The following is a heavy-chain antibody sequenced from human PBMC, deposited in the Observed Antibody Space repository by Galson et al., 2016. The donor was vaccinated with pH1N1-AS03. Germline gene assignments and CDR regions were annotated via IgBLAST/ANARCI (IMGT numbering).Heavy chain of an antibody. Sequence: SLRLSCAASGFTFSDYWMHWVRQAPGKGLVWVSGITSDGSTPTYADSVQGRFTISRDNAKNTLYLQMSSLRVEDTAVYFCARGRFLDWFPDDYWGQGTQVTVSS. V-gene: IGHV3-74*03. D-gene: IGHD3/OR15-3a*01. CDR2: ITSDGSTP. CDR1: GFTFSDYW. J-gene: IGHJ4*02. CDR3: ARGRFLDWFPDDY.